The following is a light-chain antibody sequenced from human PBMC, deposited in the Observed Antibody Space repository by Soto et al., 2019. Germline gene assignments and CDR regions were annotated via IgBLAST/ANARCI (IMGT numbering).Light chain of an antibody. CDR3: KQYYTYPYT. Sequence: DIRVTQSPSTLSAAVGDRVTITCQASQTIRTWLAWYQQRPGEAPNLLIYEASKSQTGVPSRFGGSGSGTEFTVTISSLQPDDFATYYCKQYYTYPYTFGQGTKLEI. CDR1: QTIRTW. J-gene: IGKJ2*01. V-gene: IGKV1-5*03. CDR2: EAS.